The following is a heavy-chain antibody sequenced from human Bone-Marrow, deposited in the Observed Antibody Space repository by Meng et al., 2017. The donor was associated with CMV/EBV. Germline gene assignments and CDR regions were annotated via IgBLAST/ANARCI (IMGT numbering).Heavy chain of an antibody. CDR2: INPNSGGT. V-gene: IGHV1-2*02. CDR1: GYTSTGYY. CDR3: AREKYSGSYYYGMDV. J-gene: IGHJ6*02. Sequence: ASVKVSCKASGYTSTGYYMHWVRQAPGQGLEWMGWINPNSGGTNYAQKFQGRVTMTRDTSISTAYMELSRLRSDDTAVYYCAREKYSGSYYYGMDVWGQGTTVTVSS. D-gene: IGHD1-26*01.